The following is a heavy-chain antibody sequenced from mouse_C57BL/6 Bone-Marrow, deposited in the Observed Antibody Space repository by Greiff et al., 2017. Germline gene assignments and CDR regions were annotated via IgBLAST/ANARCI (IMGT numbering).Heavy chain of an antibody. J-gene: IGHJ4*01. CDR1: GFTFTDYY. V-gene: IGHV7-3*01. CDR2: IRYKANGYTT. Sequence: EVQLVESGGGLVQPGGSLCLSCAASGFTFTDYYMSWVRQPPGKALEWLGFIRYKANGYTTEYSASVKGRFTISRDNYQSILYLQVNALRAEDRATYDCARSGGTGAMDYWGQGTSVTVSS. CDR3: ARSGGTGAMDY. D-gene: IGHD3-3*01.